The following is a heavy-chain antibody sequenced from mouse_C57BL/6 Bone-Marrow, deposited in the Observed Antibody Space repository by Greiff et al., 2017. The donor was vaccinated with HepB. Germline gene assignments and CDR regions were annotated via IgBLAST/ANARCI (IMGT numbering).Heavy chain of an antibody. CDR3: ARRRGITTVFFDY. V-gene: IGHV1-19*01. D-gene: IGHD1-1*01. CDR2: INPYNGGT. J-gene: IGHJ2*01. CDR1: GYTFTAYY. Sequence: VQLQQSGPVLVKPGASVKMSCKASGYTFTAYYMNWVKQSHGKSLEWIGVINPYNGGTSYNQKFKGKATLTVDKSSSTAYMELNSLTSEDSAVYYCARRRGITTVFFDYWGQGTTLTVSS.